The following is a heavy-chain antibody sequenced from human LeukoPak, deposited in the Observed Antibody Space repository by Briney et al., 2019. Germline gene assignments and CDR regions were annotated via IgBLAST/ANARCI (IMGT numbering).Heavy chain of an antibody. Sequence: GGSLRLSCAASGFTFSDYYMSWIRQAPGKGLEWVSYISSSGSTKYYADSVKGRFAISRDNAKNSLYLQMNSLRAEDTAVYYCAKDVREGAFDIWGQGTMVTVSS. CDR3: AKDVREGAFDI. J-gene: IGHJ3*02. CDR1: GFTFSDYY. CDR2: ISSSGSTK. D-gene: IGHD1-26*01. V-gene: IGHV3-11*01.